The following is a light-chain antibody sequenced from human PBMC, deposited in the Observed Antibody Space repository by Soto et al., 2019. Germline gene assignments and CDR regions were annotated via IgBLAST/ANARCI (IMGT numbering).Light chain of an antibody. CDR2: AAS. V-gene: IGKV1-39*01. CDR3: QQGYSTVRT. J-gene: IGKJ1*01. Sequence: DIQMIQSPSSLSASVGDRVTITCLASQNIKNYLNWYQQKPGKAPKLLISAASTLQSGVPSRFSGSGSGTDCTLTRSGLQPEDFASYYCQQGYSTVRTFGQGTKVDIK. CDR1: QNIKNY.